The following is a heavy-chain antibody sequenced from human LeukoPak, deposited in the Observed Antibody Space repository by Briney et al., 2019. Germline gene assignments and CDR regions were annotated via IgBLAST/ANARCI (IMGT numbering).Heavy chain of an antibody. D-gene: IGHD3-10*01. CDR3: ARHMRVVRGYFGY. V-gene: IGHV4-34*01. CDR2: INHSGST. Sequence: PSETLSLTCAVYGGSFSGYYWSWIRQPPGKGLEWIGEINHSGSTNYNPSLKSRVTISVDTSKNQFSLKLSSVTAADTAVYYCARHMRVVRGYFGYWGRGTLVTVSS. J-gene: IGHJ4*02. CDR1: GGSFSGYY.